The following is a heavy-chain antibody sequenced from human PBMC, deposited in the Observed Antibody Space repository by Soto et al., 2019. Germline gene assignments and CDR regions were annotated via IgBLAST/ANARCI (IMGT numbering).Heavy chain of an antibody. D-gene: IGHD2-15*01. CDR2: ISYDGSNK. J-gene: IGHJ4*02. Sequence: GGSLRLSCAASGFTFSSYAMHWVRQAPGKGLEWVAVISYDGSNKYYADSVKGRFTISRDNSKNTLYLQMNNLRAEDTAVYYCARGLVGYCSGGSCHSVDYWGQGTLVTVSS. V-gene: IGHV3-30-3*01. CDR3: ARGLVGYCSGGSCHSVDY. CDR1: GFTFSSYA.